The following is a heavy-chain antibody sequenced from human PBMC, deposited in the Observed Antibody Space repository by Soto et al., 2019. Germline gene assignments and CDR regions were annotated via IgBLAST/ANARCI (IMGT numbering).Heavy chain of an antibody. CDR3: ARMTTGSYYYYGMDV. D-gene: IGHD4-17*01. CDR1: GGSISSGGYY. J-gene: IGHJ6*02. V-gene: IGHV4-31*03. CDR2: IYYSGST. Sequence: SETLSLTCTVSGGSISSGGYYWSWIRQHPGKGLEWIGYIYYSGSTYYNPSLKSRVTISVDTSKNQFSLKLSSVTAADTAVYYCARMTTGSYYYYGMDVWGQRTTVTVSS.